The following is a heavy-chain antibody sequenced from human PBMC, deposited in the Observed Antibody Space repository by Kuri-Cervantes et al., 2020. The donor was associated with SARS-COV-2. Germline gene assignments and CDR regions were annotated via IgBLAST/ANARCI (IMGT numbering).Heavy chain of an antibody. V-gene: IGHV4-38-2*01. Sequence: SQTLSVTCAVSGYSISSGYYWGWIRQPPGKGLEWIGSIYHSGSTYYNPSLKSRVTISVDTSKNQFSLKLSSVTAADTAVYYCARSKSWRWFDPWGQGTLVTVSS. CDR3: ARSKSWRWFDP. CDR2: IYHSGST. D-gene: IGHD3-3*01. J-gene: IGHJ5*02. CDR1: GYSISSGYY.